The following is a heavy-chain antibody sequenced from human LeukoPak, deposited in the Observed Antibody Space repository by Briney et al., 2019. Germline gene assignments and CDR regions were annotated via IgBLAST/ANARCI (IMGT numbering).Heavy chain of an antibody. Sequence: PGGSLRLSCAASGFTFSSYAMSWVRRAPGKGLEWVSVIYSGGSTYYADSVKGRFTISRDNSKNTLYLQMNSLRAEDTAVYYCARDLGSSWYSDYWGQGTLVTVSS. J-gene: IGHJ4*02. V-gene: IGHV3-66*01. D-gene: IGHD6-13*01. CDR2: IYSGGST. CDR1: GFTFSSYA. CDR3: ARDLGSSWYSDY.